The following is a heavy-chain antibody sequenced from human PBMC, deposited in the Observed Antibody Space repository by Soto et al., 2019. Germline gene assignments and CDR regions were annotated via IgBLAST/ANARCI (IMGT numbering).Heavy chain of an antibody. CDR3: ASLFGYGLRYFDWLSYYYYGMDI. Sequence: SETLSLTCTVSGGSISSSSYYWGWIRQPPGKGLEWIGSIYYSGSTYYNPSLKSRVAIPVDTSKNQFSLKLSSVTAADTAVYYCASLFGYGLRYFDWLSYYYYGMDIWGQGTTVTVSS. CDR2: IYYSGST. V-gene: IGHV4-39*01. D-gene: IGHD3-9*01. J-gene: IGHJ6*02. CDR1: GGSISSSSYY.